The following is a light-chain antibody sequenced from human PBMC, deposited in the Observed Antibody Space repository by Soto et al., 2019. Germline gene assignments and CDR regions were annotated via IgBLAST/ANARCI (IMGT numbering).Light chain of an antibody. CDR1: QSVSSN. CDR3: QQYKRWPPWA. J-gene: IGKJ1*01. CDR2: GAS. Sequence: EIVLTQSPDTLSVSPGERATLSCRASQSVSSNLAWYQLKPGQAPRLLIYGASTRATGIPARFSGSGSGTEFTLTISSLQSEDFAVYYCQQYKRWPPWAFGLGTKVDIK. V-gene: IGKV3-15*01.